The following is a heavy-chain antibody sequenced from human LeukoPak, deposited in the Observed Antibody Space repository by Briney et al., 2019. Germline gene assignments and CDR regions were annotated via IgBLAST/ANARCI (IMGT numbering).Heavy chain of an antibody. V-gene: IGHV3-11*01. D-gene: IGHD2-2*01. CDR1: GFAFSDYY. CDR2: ITSSGTNI. J-gene: IGHJ5*02. Sequence: GGSLRLSCAASGFAFSDYYMSWIRQAPGKGLEWLSYITSSGTNIYYADSVKGRFTISRDNAKNSLYLQVNSLRAEDTAVYYCAREGGYCTSTTCSPLFDPWGQGTLVTVSS. CDR3: AREGGYCTSTTCSPLFDP.